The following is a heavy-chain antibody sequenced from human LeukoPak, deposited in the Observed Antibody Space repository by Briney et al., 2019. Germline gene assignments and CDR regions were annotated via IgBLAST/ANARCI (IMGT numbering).Heavy chain of an antibody. Sequence: GGSLRLSCAASGFTFSNAWMSWVRQAAGKGLEWVGCIKSKTDGGTTDHAAPVKGRFTISRDDSKNTLYLHMNSLNTENTAVYYCTTDPVVGAGTGNHAFDIWGQGTMVTVSS. CDR3: TTDPVVGAGTGNHAFDI. CDR1: GFTFSNAW. CDR2: IKSKTDGGTT. V-gene: IGHV3-15*01. J-gene: IGHJ3*02. D-gene: IGHD1-26*01.